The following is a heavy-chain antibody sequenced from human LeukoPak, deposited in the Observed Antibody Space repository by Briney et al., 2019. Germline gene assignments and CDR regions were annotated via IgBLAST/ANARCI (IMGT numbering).Heavy chain of an antibody. J-gene: IGHJ3*02. V-gene: IGHV3-48*03. D-gene: IGHD6-19*01. CDR1: GFSFTSYE. Sequence: GRSLRLSCAASGFSFTSYEINWVRQAPGNGLEWGSYISGSGSTISYADSVKGRFTISRDNAKNSLYLQMNSLGAEDTAVYYCARERLNAFDIWGQGTMVTVSA. CDR2: ISGSGSTI. CDR3: ARERLNAFDI.